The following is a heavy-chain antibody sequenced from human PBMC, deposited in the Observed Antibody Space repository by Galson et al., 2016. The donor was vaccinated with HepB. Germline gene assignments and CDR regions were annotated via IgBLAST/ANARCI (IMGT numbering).Heavy chain of an antibody. CDR2: IYHSGST. CDR3: TRDGGSGWFRGNAFDI. D-gene: IGHD6-19*01. Sequence: SETLSLTCTVSGGSVNSGTYYWNWIRQPPGKGLEWIGFIYHSGSTNYNPSLKSGVTISLDTSKKHIHLRLSSVTAADTAVYYCTRDGGSGWFRGNAFDIWGQGTMVTVSS. V-gene: IGHV4-61*03. J-gene: IGHJ3*02. CDR1: GGSVNSGTYY.